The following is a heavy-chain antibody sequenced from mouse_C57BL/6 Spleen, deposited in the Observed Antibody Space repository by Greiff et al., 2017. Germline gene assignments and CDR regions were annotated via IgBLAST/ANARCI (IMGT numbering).Heavy chain of an antibody. D-gene: IGHD2-4*01. Sequence: DVKLQESGPELVKPGASVKIPCKASGYTFTDYNMDWVKQSHGKSLEWIGDINPNNGGTIYNQKFKGKATLTVDKSSSTAYMELRSLTSEDTAVYYCARTLYYDYAWFAYWGQGTLVTVSA. CDR2: INPNNGGT. J-gene: IGHJ3*01. CDR1: GYTFTDYN. CDR3: ARTLYYDYAWFAY. V-gene: IGHV1-18*01.